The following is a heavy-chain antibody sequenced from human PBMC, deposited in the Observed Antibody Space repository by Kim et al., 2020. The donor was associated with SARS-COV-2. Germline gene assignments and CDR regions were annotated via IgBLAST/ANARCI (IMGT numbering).Heavy chain of an antibody. J-gene: IGHJ2*01. Sequence: GGSLRLSCAASGFTFSSYAMHWVRQAPGKGLEWVAVISYDGSNKYYADSVKGRFTISRDNSKNTLYLQMNSLRAEDTAVYYCARESPGSGSYYNSPSWY. V-gene: IGHV3-30*04. D-gene: IGHD3-10*01. CDR1: GFTFSSYA. CDR2: ISYDGSNK. CDR3: ARESPGSGSYYNSPSWY.